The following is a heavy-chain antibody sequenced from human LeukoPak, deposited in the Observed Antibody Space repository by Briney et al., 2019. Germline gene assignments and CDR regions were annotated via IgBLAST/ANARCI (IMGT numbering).Heavy chain of an antibody. V-gene: IGHV4-59*01. Sequence: SETLSLTCTVSGGSISSYYWSWIRQPPGKGLEWIGYIYYSGSTNCNPSLKSRVTISVDTSKNQFSLKMSSVTAADTAVYYCAREGDHAFDIWGQGTMVTVSS. CDR2: IYYSGST. J-gene: IGHJ3*02. D-gene: IGHD3-16*01. CDR1: GGSISSYY. CDR3: AREGDHAFDI.